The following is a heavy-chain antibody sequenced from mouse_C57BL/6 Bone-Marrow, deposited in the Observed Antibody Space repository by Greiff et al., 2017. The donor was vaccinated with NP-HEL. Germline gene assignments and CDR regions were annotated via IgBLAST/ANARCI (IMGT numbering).Heavy chain of an antibody. V-gene: IGHV3-6*01. CDR2: ISYDGSN. CDR1: GYSFTSGYY. Sequence: EVQLQESGPGLVKPSQSLSLTCSVTGYSFTSGYYWNWIRQFPGNKLEWMGYISYDGSNNYNPSLKNRISITRDTSKNQFFLKLNSVTTEDTATYYCARDYSNFDYWGQGTTLTVSS. D-gene: IGHD2-5*01. CDR3: ARDYSNFDY. J-gene: IGHJ2*01.